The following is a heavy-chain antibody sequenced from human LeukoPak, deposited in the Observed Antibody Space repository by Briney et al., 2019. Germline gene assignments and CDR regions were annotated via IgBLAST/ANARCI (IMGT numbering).Heavy chain of an antibody. CDR3: ARGKPAAGDY. Sequence: GGSLRLSCAASGFTFSSYSMNWVRQAPGKGLKWVSSISSSSSYIYYADSVKGRFTISRDNAKNSLYLQMNSLRAEDTAVYYCARGKPAAGDYWGQGTLVTVSS. D-gene: IGHD6-13*01. CDR1: GFTFSSYS. J-gene: IGHJ4*02. V-gene: IGHV3-21*01. CDR2: ISSSSSYI.